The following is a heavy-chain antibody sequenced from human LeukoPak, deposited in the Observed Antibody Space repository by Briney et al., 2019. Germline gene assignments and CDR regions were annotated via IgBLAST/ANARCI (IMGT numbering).Heavy chain of an antibody. V-gene: IGHV3-20*04. CDR1: GFTFDDYG. Sequence: PGGSLRLSCVASGFTFDDYGMGWVRQVPGKGLEWVSGTNWNGGSTGYADSAKGRFTISRDNAKNSLYLQMNSLRAEGTAFYYCARGTEVYYDSSSYYSYWGQGTLVTVSS. D-gene: IGHD3-22*01. CDR2: TNWNGGST. J-gene: IGHJ4*02. CDR3: ARGTEVYYDSSSYYSY.